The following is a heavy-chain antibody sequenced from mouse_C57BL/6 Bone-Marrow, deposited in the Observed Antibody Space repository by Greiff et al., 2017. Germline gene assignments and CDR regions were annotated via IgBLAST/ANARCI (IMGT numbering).Heavy chain of an antibody. CDR2: IDPSDSYT. V-gene: IGHV1-50*01. J-gene: IGHJ4*01. Sequence: VQLQQPGAELVKPGASVKLSCKASGYTFTSYWMQWVKQRPGQGLEWIGEIDPSDSYTNYNQKFKGKATLTVDTSSSTAYMQLSSLTSEDSAVYYGARWPYDYEGYYAMDYWGQGTSVTVSS. D-gene: IGHD2-4*01. CDR1: GYTFTSYW. CDR3: ARWPYDYEGYYAMDY.